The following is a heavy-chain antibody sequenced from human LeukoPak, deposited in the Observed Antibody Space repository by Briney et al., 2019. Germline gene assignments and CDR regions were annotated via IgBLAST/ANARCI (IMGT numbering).Heavy chain of an antibody. J-gene: IGHJ6*02. CDR2: ISYDGSNK. V-gene: IGHV3-30*18. D-gene: IGHD2-15*01. CDR3: AKGGCSGGSRHYGMDV. CDR1: GFTFSSYG. Sequence: QPGRSLRLSCAASGFTFSSYGMHWVRQAPGKGLEWVAVISYDGSNKYYADSVKGRFTISRDNSKNTLYLQMNSLRAEDTAVYYCAKGGCSGGSRHYGMDVWGQGTTVTVSS.